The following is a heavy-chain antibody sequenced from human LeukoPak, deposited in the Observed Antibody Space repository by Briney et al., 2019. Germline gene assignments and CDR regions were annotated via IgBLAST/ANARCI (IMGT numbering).Heavy chain of an antibody. CDR1: GGSISSGDYY. J-gene: IGHJ4*02. CDR3: ARIGLSDYYDSSGGSIGY. D-gene: IGHD3-22*01. V-gene: IGHV4-30-4*01. Sequence: SETLSLTCTVSGGSISSGDYYWSWIRQPPGTGLEWIGYIYYSGSTYYNPSLKSRVTISVDTYKNQFSLKLSSVTAADTAVYYCARIGLSDYYDSSGGSIGYWGQGTLVTVSS. CDR2: IYYSGST.